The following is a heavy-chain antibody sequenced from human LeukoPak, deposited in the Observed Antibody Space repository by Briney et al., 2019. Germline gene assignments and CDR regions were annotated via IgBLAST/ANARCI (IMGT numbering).Heavy chain of an antibody. V-gene: IGHV3-33*06. CDR3: AKDLGYSGDY. D-gene: IGHD6-13*01. CDR1: GFTFSSYG. Sequence: PGGSLRLSCAASGFTFSSYGMHWVRQAPGKGLEWVAVIWYDGSNKYYADSVKGRFTIARDNSKNTLYLEMNSLRAEDTAVYYCAKDLGYSGDYWGQGTLVTVSS. J-gene: IGHJ4*02. CDR2: IWYDGSNK.